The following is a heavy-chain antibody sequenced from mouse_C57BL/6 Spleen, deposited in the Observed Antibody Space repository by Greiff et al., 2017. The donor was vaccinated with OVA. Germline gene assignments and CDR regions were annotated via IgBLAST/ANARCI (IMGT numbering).Heavy chain of an antibody. CDR2: IDHEDGET. V-gene: IGHV14-2*01. J-gene: IGHJ2*01. D-gene: IGHD1-1*01. CDR3: AYDYYGSSYVGY. CDR1: GFNIKDYY. Sequence: VQLKESGAELVKPGASVKLSCTASGFNIKDYYMHWVKQRTEQGLEWIGRIDHEDGETKYAPKFQGKATITADTSSNTAYLQLSSLTSEDTAVYYCAYDYYGSSYVGYWGQGTTLTVSS.